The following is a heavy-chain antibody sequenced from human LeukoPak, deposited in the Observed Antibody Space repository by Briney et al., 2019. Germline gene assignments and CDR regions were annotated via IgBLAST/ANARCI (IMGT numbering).Heavy chain of an antibody. CDR3: TRDDLDYSSSLYFDY. J-gene: IGHJ4*02. CDR2: ISRSSTYI. D-gene: IGHD4-11*01. Sequence: PGGSLRLSCAASGFTFSSYSMNWVRQAPGKGLEWVSSISRSSTYIHYGDSVKGRFTISRDNAKGSLYLQMDSLKAEDTAVYYCTRDDLDYSSSLYFDYWGQGTLVTASS. V-gene: IGHV3-21*01. CDR1: GFTFSSYS.